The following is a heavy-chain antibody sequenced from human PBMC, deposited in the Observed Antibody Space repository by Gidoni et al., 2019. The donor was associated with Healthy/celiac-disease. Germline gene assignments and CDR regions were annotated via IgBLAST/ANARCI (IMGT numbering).Heavy chain of an antibody. CDR3: ASPLSIYCSGGSCYSVDY. Sequence: STYYNPSLKSRVTISVDTSKNQFSLKLSSVTAADTAVYYCASPLSIYCSGGSCYSVDYWGQGTLVTVSS. V-gene: IGHV4-39*01. D-gene: IGHD2-15*01. J-gene: IGHJ4*02. CDR2: ST.